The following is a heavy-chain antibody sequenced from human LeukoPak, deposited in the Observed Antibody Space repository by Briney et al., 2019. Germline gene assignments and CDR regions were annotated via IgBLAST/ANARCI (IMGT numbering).Heavy chain of an antibody. V-gene: IGHV1-8*01. J-gene: IGHJ2*01. CDR3: ARGFPSWPNWYFDL. CDR1: GYTFTSYD. Sequence: ASVKVSCKASGYTFTSYDINWVRQATGQGLEWMGWMNPNSGNTGYAQKFQGRVTMTRNTSISTAYMELSSLRSEATAVYYCARGFPSWPNWYFDLWGRGTLVTVSS. CDR2: MNPNSGNT.